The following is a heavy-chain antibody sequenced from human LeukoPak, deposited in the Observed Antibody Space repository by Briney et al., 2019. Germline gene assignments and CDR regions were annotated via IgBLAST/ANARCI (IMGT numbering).Heavy chain of an antibody. J-gene: IGHJ4*02. V-gene: IGHV4-34*01. CDR1: GFTFSSYA. Sequence: GSLRLSCAASGFTFSSYAMSWVRQPPGKGLEWIGEINHSGSTNYNPSLKSRVTISVDTSKNQFSLKLSSVTAADTAVYYCARGGGMTTVTSGAQYYFDYWGQGTLVTVSS. CDR3: ARGGGMTTVTSGAQYYFDY. CDR2: INHSGST. D-gene: IGHD4-17*01.